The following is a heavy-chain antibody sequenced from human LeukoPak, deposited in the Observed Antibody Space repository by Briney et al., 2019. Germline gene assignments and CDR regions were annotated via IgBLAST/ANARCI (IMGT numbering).Heavy chain of an antibody. CDR1: GFTFSSYE. Sequence: GGSLRLSCAASGFTFSSYEMNWVRQAPGKGLEWVSYISSSGSSIHYTDSVKGRFTISRDNSKNSLYLQMNSLRTEDTALYYCAKDRIKYCSGGSCYPMASYYMDVWGKGTTVTVSS. V-gene: IGHV3-48*03. D-gene: IGHD2-15*01. CDR3: AKDRIKYCSGGSCYPMASYYMDV. CDR2: ISSSGSSI. J-gene: IGHJ6*03.